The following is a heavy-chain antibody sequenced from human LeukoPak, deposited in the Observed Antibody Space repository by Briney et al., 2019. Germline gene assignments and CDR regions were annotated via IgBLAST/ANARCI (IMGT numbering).Heavy chain of an antibody. CDR2: INLNSGGT. Sequence: ASVKVSCKASGYTFTGYYIHWVRQAPGQGLEWMGWINLNSGGTNYAQKFQDRVTMTRDTSITTAYMELSRLRFDDTALYYWARSPHILTGENFDYWGQGTLVTVSS. J-gene: IGHJ4*02. D-gene: IGHD3-9*01. CDR3: ARSPHILTGENFDY. CDR1: GYTFTGYY. V-gene: IGHV1-2*02.